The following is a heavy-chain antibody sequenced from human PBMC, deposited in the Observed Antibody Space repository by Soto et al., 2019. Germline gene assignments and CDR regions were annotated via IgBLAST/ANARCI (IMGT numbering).Heavy chain of an antibody. CDR2: ISAYNGNT. V-gene: IGHV1-18*01. J-gene: IGHJ3*02. CDR3: ARERSAYYYDCSGYYSDAFYI. CDR1: GYTFTSYG. D-gene: IGHD3-22*01. Sequence: ASVKVSCKASGYTFTSYGISWVRQAPGQGLEWMGWISAYNGNTNYAQKLQGRVTMTTDTSTSTAYMELRSLRSDDTAVYYCARERSAYYYDCSGYYSDAFYIWGRGKMVTVSS.